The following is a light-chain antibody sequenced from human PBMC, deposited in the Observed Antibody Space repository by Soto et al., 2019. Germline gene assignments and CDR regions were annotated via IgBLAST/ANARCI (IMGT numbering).Light chain of an antibody. CDR1: SSDVGAYNY. Sequence: LNNPASGKGAALGGSTLSSTRTSSDVGAYNYVSWYQQNPGKAPKLMIYDVSTRPSGISNRFSGSKSGNTASLTISGLQAEDEADYYCISYTSSSTCVFGTGTKVTV. V-gene: IGLV2-14*01. J-gene: IGLJ1*01. CDR3: ISYTSSSTCV. CDR2: DVS.